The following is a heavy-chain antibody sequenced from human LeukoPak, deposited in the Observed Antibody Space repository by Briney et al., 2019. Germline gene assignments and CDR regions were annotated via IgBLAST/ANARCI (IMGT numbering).Heavy chain of an antibody. CDR3: ARDCSSTSCYSY. Sequence: GGSLRLSCAASGFTFSSYAMNWVRQAPGKGLEWVSSISSSSSYIYYADSVKGRFTISRDNAKNSLYLQMNSLRAEDTAVYYCARDCSSTSCYSYWGQGTLVTVSS. J-gene: IGHJ4*02. CDR2: ISSSSSYI. V-gene: IGHV3-21*01. CDR1: GFTFSSYA. D-gene: IGHD2-2*01.